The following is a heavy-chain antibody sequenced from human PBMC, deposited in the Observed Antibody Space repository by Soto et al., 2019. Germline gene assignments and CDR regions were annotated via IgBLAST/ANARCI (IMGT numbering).Heavy chain of an antibody. Sequence: QVQLQQWGAGLLKPSETLSLTCAVYGGSFSGYHWNWIRQPPGKGLEWIGEIDHSGYTNYNPSLKSRVTISVDTSKNQFSLRLTSVTAADTAVYYCARVRDWFDPWGQGTLVTVSS. D-gene: IGHD3-3*01. CDR2: IDHSGYT. J-gene: IGHJ5*02. V-gene: IGHV4-34*01. CDR1: GGSFSGYH. CDR3: ARVRDWFDP.